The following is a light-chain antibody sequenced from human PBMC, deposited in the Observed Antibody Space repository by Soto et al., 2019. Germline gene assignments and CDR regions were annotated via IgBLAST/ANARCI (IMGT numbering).Light chain of an antibody. J-gene: IGLJ1*01. V-gene: IGLV2-14*01. Sequence: QSALTQPASVSGSPGQSITISCTGTSSDVGAYNYVSWYQQHPGKAPKLMIYDVSYRPSGVSNRLSGSKSGNTASLTISGLQAEDEADYYRTSYRSSSTCVFVTGTTLPVL. CDR1: SSDVGAYNY. CDR3: TSYRSSSTCV. CDR2: DVS.